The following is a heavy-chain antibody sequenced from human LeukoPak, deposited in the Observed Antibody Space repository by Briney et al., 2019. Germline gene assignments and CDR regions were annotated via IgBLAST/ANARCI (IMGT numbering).Heavy chain of an antibody. CDR2: IGGSGGST. CDR3: AKGASMTTVTTPDY. J-gene: IGHJ4*02. Sequence: GGSLRLSCAASGFTFSTYAMSWVRQAPGKGLEWVSAIGGSGGSTYYADSVKGRFTISRDNSKNTLYLQMNSLRAEDTAVYYCAKGASMTTVTTPDYWGQGTLVTVSS. V-gene: IGHV3-23*01. CDR1: GFTFSTYA. D-gene: IGHD4-17*01.